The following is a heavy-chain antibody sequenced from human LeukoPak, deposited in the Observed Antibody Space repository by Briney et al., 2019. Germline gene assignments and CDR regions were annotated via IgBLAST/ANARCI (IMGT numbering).Heavy chain of an antibody. Sequence: KPPETLSLTCTVSGGSISSSGYYWGWIRQPPGKGLEWIGIIYYSGTTYYNPSLKSRVTISVDKSKNQFSLKLSSVTAADTAVYYCARFRYDILTGPRTYYGMDVWGQGTTVTVSS. CDR2: IYYSGTT. J-gene: IGHJ6*02. CDR3: ARFRYDILTGPRTYYGMDV. CDR1: GGSISSSGYY. D-gene: IGHD3-9*01. V-gene: IGHV4-39*07.